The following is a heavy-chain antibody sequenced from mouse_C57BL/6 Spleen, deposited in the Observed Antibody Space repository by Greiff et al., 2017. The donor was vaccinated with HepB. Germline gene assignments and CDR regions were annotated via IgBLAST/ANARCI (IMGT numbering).Heavy chain of an antibody. D-gene: IGHD2-4*01. V-gene: IGHV1-72*01. CDR1: GYTFPSYW. CDR2: IDPNSGGT. CDR3: ARGLRPSYWYFDV. J-gene: IGHJ1*03. Sequence: QVQLQQPGAELVKPGASVKRSCKASGYTFPSYWMHWVKQGPGRGLEWIGRIDPNSGGTKYNEKFKSKATLTVDKPSSTAYMQLSSLTSEDSAVYYCARGLRPSYWYFDVWGTGTTVTVSS.